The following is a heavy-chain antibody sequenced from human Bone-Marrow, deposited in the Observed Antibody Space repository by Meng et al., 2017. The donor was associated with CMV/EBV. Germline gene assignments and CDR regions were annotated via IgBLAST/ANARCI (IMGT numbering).Heavy chain of an antibody. CDR3: ALRDGEHLHY. CDR1: GSSFPISW. CDR2: IYPGASST. D-gene: IGHD4-17*01. V-gene: IGHV5-51*01. J-gene: IGHJ1*01. Sequence: SCRGSGSSFPISWIGWVPRMHGKGLEWMGIIYPGASSTESSPSFQGHVIISVDKSINTAYLQWASLKASDTAIYYCALRDGEHLHYWGQGTLVTVSS.